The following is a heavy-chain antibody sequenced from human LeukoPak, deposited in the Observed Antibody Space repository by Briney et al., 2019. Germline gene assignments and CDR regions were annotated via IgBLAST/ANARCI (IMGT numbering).Heavy chain of an antibody. CDR1: GGPIISYY. V-gene: IGHV4-4*07. CDR3: ARNGRELLGSNFFDP. J-gene: IGHJ5*02. D-gene: IGHD1-26*01. CDR2: IYSSGRI. Sequence: SETLFLTCTVSGGPIISYYWSWIRQPAGKGLEWIGRIYSSGRINYKPSLKSRVTMSVDTSKNQFSLKLSSVTAADTAVYYCARNGRELLGSNFFDPWGQGTLVTVSS.